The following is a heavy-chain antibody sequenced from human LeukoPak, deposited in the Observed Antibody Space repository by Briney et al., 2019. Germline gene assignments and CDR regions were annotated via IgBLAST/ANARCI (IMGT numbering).Heavy chain of an antibody. V-gene: IGHV1-8*03. J-gene: IGHJ5*02. CDR3: ARGRATVTTHWVDP. D-gene: IGHD4-11*01. Sequence: GASVKVSCKASGYPFSNYDINWVRQATGQGLEWMGWMNPNSGNTDYAQKFQGRVTITRNASISTAYMELSSLRSEDTAVYYCARGRATVTTHWVDPWGQGTLVTVSS. CDR2: MNPNSGNT. CDR1: GYPFSNYD.